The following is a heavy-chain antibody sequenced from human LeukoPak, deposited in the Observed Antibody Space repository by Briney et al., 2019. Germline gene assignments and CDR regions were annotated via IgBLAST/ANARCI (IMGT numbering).Heavy chain of an antibody. J-gene: IGHJ4*02. CDR2: IIPIFGTA. Sequence: SVKVSFKASGGTFSSYAISWVRQAPGRGLEWMGGIIPIFGTANYAQKFQGRVTITADESTSTAYMELSSLRSEDTAVYYCARVDSSGYYSAPFDYWGQGTLVTVSS. CDR3: ARVDSSGYYSAPFDY. CDR1: GGTFSSYA. D-gene: IGHD3-22*01. V-gene: IGHV1-69*13.